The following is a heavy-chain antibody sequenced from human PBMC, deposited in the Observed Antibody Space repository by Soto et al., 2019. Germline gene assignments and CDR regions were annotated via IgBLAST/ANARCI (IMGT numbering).Heavy chain of an antibody. Sequence: QVQLQESGPGLVKPSGTLSLTCAVSGGSISTTHWWTWVRQPPGKGLEWIGEIYHSGSTNYNPSLKSRVTISVDNSKNQFSLKLSSVTAADTAVYYCARKSSYDLYHFDPWGQGTLVTVSS. CDR3: ARKSSYDLYHFDP. D-gene: IGHD2-2*02. V-gene: IGHV4-4*02. CDR2: IYHSGST. J-gene: IGHJ5*02. CDR1: GGSISTTHW.